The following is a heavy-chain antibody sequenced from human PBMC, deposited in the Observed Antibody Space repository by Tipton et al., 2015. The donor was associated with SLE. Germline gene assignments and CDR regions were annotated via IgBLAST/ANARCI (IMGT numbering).Heavy chain of an antibody. CDR2: ISAYNGNT. D-gene: IGHD3-10*01. Sequence: QSGAEVKKPGASVKVSCKASGYTFTSYGISWVRQAPGQGLEWMGWISAYNGNTNYAQKFQGRVTITTDESTSTAYMELSSLRSEDTAVYYCARGMRLYYYGMDVWGQGTTVTVSS. V-gene: IGHV1-18*01. CDR1: GYTFTSYG. J-gene: IGHJ6*02. CDR3: ARGMRLYYYGMDV.